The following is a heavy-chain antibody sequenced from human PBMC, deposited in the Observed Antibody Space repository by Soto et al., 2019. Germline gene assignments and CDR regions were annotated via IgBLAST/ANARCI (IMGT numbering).Heavy chain of an antibody. CDR1: GSTFSRNG. V-gene: IGHV3-33*01. CDR3: ARDRPAVAGKYYYYYGLDV. CDR2: IWYDGSEK. J-gene: IGHJ6*02. D-gene: IGHD6-19*01. Sequence: QVHLVESGGGVVQPGRSLRLSCAASGSTFSRNGMHWVRQAPGKGLEWVAVIWYDGSEKYYADSVNGRFTISRDNSKNTLYLQMNSLRAEDTAVYYCARDRPAVAGKYYYYYGLDVWGQGTTVTVSS.